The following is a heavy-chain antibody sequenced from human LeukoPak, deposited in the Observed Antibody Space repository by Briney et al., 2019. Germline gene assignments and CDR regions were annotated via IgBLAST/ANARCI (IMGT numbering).Heavy chain of an antibody. Sequence: SETLSLTCAVYGGSFSGYYWSWIRQPPGKGLEWIGEINHSGSTNYNPSLKSRLTISVDTSKNQFSLNLRSATAADTAVYYCARLRSPGDFDYWGQGTLVTVSS. V-gene: IGHV4-34*01. J-gene: IGHJ4*02. CDR3: ARLRSPGDFDY. CDR2: INHSGST. CDR1: GGSFSGYY. D-gene: IGHD1-26*01.